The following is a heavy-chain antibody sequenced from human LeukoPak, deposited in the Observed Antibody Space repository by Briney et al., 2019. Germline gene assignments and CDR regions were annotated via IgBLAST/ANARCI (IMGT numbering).Heavy chain of an antibody. Sequence: ASVKVSCKVSGYTLTELSMHWVRQAPGKGLEWMGWISAYNGNTNYAQKLQGRVTMTTDTSTSTAYMELRSLRSDDTAVYYCARDAELGFDYWGQGTLVTVSS. D-gene: IGHD7-27*01. CDR1: GYTLTELS. V-gene: IGHV1-18*01. CDR3: ARDAELGFDY. J-gene: IGHJ4*02. CDR2: ISAYNGNT.